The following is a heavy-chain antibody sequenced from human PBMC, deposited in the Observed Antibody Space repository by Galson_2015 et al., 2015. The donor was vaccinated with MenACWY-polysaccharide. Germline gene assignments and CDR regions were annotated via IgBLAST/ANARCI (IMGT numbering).Heavy chain of an antibody. CDR2: IYPADSDT. J-gene: IGHJ4*02. D-gene: IGHD4-17*01. V-gene: IGHV5-51*03. CDR1: GYSFTSNW. CDR3: ARLSATGTVTFDY. Sequence: QSGAEVTKPGESLKIPCTGSGYSFTSNWIGWVRQMPGKGLEWMGIIYPADSDTRYSPSFQGQVTISADKSISTAYLQWSSLKASDTAVYYCARLSATGTVTFDYWGQGTPVTVSS.